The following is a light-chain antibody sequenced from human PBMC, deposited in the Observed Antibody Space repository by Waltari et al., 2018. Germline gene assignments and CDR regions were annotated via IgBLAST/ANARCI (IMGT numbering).Light chain of an antibody. J-gene: IGKJ4*01. Sequence: DIVLTPSPGTLYLSPGERATLSCRASQSVSSSYLAWYQQKPGQAPRLLIYGASSRATGIPDRFSGSGSGTDFTLTISRLEPEDFAVYYCQQYGSSPPLTFGGGTKVEIK. CDR3: QQYGSSPPLT. CDR1: QSVSSSY. V-gene: IGKV3-20*01. CDR2: GAS.